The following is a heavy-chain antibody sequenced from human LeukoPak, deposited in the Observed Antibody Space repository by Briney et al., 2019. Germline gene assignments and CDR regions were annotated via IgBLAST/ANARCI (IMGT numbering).Heavy chain of an antibody. V-gene: IGHV4-39*07. D-gene: IGHD3-22*01. CDR3: AKSNGYGLIDI. CDR1: SGSISTSNYY. J-gene: IGHJ3*02. CDR2: IFYSGST. Sequence: PSETLSLTCTVSSGSISTSNYYWGWVRQPPGKALEWIGNIFYSGSTYYSPSLKSRVTISLDTSRNQFSLKLNSVTAADTAVHYCAKSNGYGLIDIWVQGTMVTVSS.